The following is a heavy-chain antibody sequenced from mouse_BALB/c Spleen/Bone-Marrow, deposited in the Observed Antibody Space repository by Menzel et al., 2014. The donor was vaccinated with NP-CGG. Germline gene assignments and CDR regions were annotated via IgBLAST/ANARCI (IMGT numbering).Heavy chain of an antibody. CDR3: ARNANWFFTY. J-gene: IGHJ3*01. CDR1: GYDFTSYL. D-gene: IGHD4-1*01. V-gene: IGHV1-54*01. CDR2: INQGSGGS. Sequence: VQLQQSGAEVVRPGPSVKVSCKASGYDFTSYLIEWIKQRPGQGLEWIGVINQGSGGSNYNEKFTGKATLTVDKSSSTAYMQLSSLTSDDSAVYFYARNANWFFTYWGQGTLFTVS.